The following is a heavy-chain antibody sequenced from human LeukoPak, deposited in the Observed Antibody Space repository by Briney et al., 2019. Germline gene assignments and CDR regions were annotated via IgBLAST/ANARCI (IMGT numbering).Heavy chain of an antibody. V-gene: IGHV3-74*03. Sequence: GGSLRLSCATSGFTFSSYWMHWVRQAPGKGLAWVSRINSDGSTTTYADSVKGRFTISRDNAKNTLYLQMNSPRTEDTAVYYCARDWGLVGASYHPTPGYWGQGTLVTVSS. CDR3: ARDWGLVGASYHPTPGY. CDR1: GFTFSSYW. CDR2: INSDGSTT. J-gene: IGHJ4*02. D-gene: IGHD1-26*01.